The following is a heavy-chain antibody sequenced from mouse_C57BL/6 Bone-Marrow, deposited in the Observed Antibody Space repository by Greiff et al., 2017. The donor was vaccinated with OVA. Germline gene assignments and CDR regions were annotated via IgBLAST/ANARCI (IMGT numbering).Heavy chain of an antibody. CDR1: GFTFSSYG. CDR2: ISSGGSYT. J-gene: IGHJ3*01. CDR3: ARRDYYGPFAY. D-gene: IGHD1-1*01. Sequence: EVKLVESGGDLVKPGGSLKLSCAASGFTFSSYGMSWVRQTPDKRLEWVATISSGGSYTYYPDSVKGRFTISRDNAKNTLYLQMSSLKSEDTAMYYCARRDYYGPFAYWGQGTLVTVSA. V-gene: IGHV5-6*02.